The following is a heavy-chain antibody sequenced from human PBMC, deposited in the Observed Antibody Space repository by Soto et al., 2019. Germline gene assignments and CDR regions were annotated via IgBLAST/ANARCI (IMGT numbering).Heavy chain of an antibody. V-gene: IGHV4-30-2*01. J-gene: IGHJ6*02. D-gene: IGHD1-26*01. CDR1: GGSISSGGYS. Sequence: QLQLQESGSGLVKPSQTLSLTCAVSGGSISSGGYSWSWIRQPPGKGLEGIGYIYHSGSTYYNPPLKSRVTISVDRSKNQFSLKLSSVTAADTAVYYCARGGSYGLLGMDVWGQGTTVTVSS. CDR3: ARGGSYGLLGMDV. CDR2: IYHSGST.